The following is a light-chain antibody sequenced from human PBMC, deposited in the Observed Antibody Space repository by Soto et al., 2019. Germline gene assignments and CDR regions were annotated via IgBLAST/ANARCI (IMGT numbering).Light chain of an antibody. CDR2: KAS. J-gene: IGKJ2*01. CDR3: QQYNSWFT. Sequence: DIQMTQSPSTLSASVGDRVTITCRASQSISSWLAWYQQKQGKAPKLLIDKASSLESGVPSRFSGIGSWTDSTIPTSSLQPDEFATYYCQQYNSWFTFGQGTKLEIK. CDR1: QSISSW. V-gene: IGKV1-5*03.